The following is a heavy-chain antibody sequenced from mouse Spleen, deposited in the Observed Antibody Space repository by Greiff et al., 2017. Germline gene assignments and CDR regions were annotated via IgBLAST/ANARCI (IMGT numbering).Heavy chain of an antibody. CDR1: GFTFSSYA. V-gene: IGHV5-6-2*01. CDR2: INSNGGST. Sequence: EVKLVESGGGLVKPGGSLKLSCAASGFTFSSYAMSWVRQTPEKRLEWVAAINSNGGSTYYPDTVKDRFTISRDNAKNTLYLQMSSLRSEDTAIYYCARWDNWDWGFAYWGQGTLVTVSA. D-gene: IGHD4-1*01. CDR3: ARWDNWDWGFAY. J-gene: IGHJ3*01.